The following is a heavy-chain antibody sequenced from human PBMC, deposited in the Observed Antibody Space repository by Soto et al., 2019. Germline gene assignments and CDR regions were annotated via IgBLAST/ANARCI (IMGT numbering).Heavy chain of an antibody. J-gene: IGHJ4*02. CDR3: AGGVAARPFDY. CDR2: IGTAGDT. V-gene: IGHV3-13*01. D-gene: IGHD6-6*01. Sequence: GGSLRLSCAASGFTFSSYDMHWVRQATGKGLEWVSAIGTAGDTYYPGSVKGRFTISRENAKNSLYLQMNSLRAGDTAVYYCAGGVAARPFDYWGQGTLVTVSS. CDR1: GFTFSSYD.